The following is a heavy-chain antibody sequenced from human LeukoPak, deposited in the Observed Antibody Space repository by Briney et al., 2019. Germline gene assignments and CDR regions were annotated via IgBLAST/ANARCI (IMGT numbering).Heavy chain of an antibody. D-gene: IGHD3-3*01. V-gene: IGHV4-39*01. J-gene: IGHJ4*02. CDR3: ARARGTSDFWSGSMGY. CDR2: IYYSGST. CDR1: GGSISSSSYY. Sequence: SETLSLTCTVSGGSISSSSYYWGWVRQPPGKRLEWIGSIYYSGSTYYNPSLKSRVTISVDTSKNQFSLKLSSVTAADTAVYYCARARGTSDFWSGSMGYWGQGMLVTVSS.